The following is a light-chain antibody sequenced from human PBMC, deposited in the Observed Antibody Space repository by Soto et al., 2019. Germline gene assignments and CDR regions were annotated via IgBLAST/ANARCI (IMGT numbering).Light chain of an antibody. J-gene: IGKJ1*01. CDR2: DAS. Sequence: EIVMTQSPATLSVSPGERATLSCRASQSVSSNLAWYQQKPGQAPRLLIYDASTRATGIPAGFSGSGSGTEFTLTISSLQSKDFAVYYCQQYNNWPRTFCQGTKVEIK. CDR3: QQYNNWPRT. CDR1: QSVSSN. V-gene: IGKV3-15*01.